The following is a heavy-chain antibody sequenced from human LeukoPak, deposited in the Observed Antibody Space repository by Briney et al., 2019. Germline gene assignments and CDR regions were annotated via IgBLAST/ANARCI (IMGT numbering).Heavy chain of an antibody. CDR2: ISGSGGST. Sequence: PGGSLRLSCAASGFTFSSYAMSWVRQAPGKGVEGVSAISGSGGSTYYADSVKGRFTISRDNSKNTLYLQMNSLRAEDTAVYYCAKEGYSSSWSPDYWGQGTLVTVSS. J-gene: IGHJ4*02. CDR1: GFTFSSYA. CDR3: AKEGYSSSWSPDY. V-gene: IGHV3-23*01. D-gene: IGHD6-13*01.